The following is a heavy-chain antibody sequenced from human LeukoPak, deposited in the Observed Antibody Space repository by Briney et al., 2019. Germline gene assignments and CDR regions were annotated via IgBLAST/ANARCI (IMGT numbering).Heavy chain of an antibody. V-gene: IGHV3-30*18. J-gene: IGHJ4*02. CDR3: AKDLLSGYEMVDY. CDR2: ISYDGSNK. Sequence: GGSLRLSCAASGFTFSSYGMHWVRQAPGKGLEWVAVISYDGSNKYYADSVKGRFTISRDNSKNTLYLQMNSLRAEDTAVYYCAKDLLSGYEMVDYWGQRTLVTVSS. CDR1: GFTFSSYG. D-gene: IGHD5-12*01.